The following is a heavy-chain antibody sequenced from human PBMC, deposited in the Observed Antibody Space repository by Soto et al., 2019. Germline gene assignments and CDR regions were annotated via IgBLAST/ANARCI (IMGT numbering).Heavy chain of an antibody. CDR3: ARGGHVVVVTAALDF. V-gene: IGHV1-46*01. CDR1: GDTFTDYY. D-gene: IGHD2-21*02. J-gene: IGHJ4*02. Sequence: QVQLVQSGAEVKKPGASVKVSCKASGDTFTDYYIHWVRQAPGQGLEWMGTVNPSGGHTTYAQHFLGRMTMTRDTSTSSLYVELTSLTSEDTAVYYCARGGHVVVVTAALDFWGQGTLVTVS. CDR2: VNPSGGHT.